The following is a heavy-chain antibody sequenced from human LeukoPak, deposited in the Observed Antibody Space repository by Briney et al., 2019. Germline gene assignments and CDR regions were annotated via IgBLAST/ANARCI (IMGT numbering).Heavy chain of an antibody. V-gene: IGHV4-34*01. CDR1: GGSSSGYY. CDR2: INHSGST. CDR3: ARGRRARIVVVPAAAFDY. Sequence: SETLSLTCAVYGGSSSGYYWSWIRQPPGKGLEWIGEINHSGSTNYNPSLKSRVTISVDTSKNQFSLKLSSVTAADTAVYYCARGRRARIVVVPAAAFDYWGQGTLVTVSS. J-gene: IGHJ4*02. D-gene: IGHD2-2*01.